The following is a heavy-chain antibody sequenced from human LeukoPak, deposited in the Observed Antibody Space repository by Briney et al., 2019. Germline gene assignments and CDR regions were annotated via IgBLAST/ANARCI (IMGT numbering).Heavy chain of an antibody. CDR3: ARSYYGSGYYFEGDWFDP. CDR1: GYTFTGYY. D-gene: IGHD3-22*01. J-gene: IGHJ5*02. Sequence: GASVKLSCKVSGYTFTGYYMHWVRQAPGKGLEWMGWINHNRGGTDYAHKFQGRFTMTRDTSINTAYMELTSLRSDDTAVYYCARSYYGSGYYFEGDWFDPWGQGTLVTVSS. V-gene: IGHV1-2*02. CDR2: INHNRGGT.